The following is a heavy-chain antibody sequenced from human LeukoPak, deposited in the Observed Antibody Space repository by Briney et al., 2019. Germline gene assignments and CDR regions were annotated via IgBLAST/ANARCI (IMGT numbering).Heavy chain of an antibody. V-gene: IGHV4-59*12. CDR1: GGSISDYY. J-gene: IGHJ3*02. D-gene: IGHD3-22*01. Sequence: SETLSLTCTVSGGSISDYYWTWLRQPPGKGLEWIGHIYYSGNTIYNPSLKSRVTISVDTSKNQFSLRLRSVTAADTAVYYCARDRYYYDSSGYYSAFDTWGQGTMVTVSS. CDR2: IYYSGNT. CDR3: ARDRYYYDSSGYYSAFDT.